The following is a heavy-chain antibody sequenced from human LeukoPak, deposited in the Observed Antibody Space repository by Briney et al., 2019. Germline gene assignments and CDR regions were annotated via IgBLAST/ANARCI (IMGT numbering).Heavy chain of an antibody. D-gene: IGHD3-22*01. CDR1: GDSISSSSYY. Sequence: SETLSLTCTVSGDSISSSSYYWGWIRQPPGKGLEWIGSISYRGSTYYNPSLKSRVTLSVDSSKNQLSLRLSSVTAADTAVYYCARLPGYYDSSGYQYYFDLWGQGTLVTVSS. J-gene: IGHJ4*02. V-gene: IGHV4-39*01. CDR3: ARLPGYYDSSGYQYYFDL. CDR2: ISYRGST.